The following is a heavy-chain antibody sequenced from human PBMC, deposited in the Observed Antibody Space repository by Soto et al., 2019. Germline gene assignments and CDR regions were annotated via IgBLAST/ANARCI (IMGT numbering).Heavy chain of an antibody. J-gene: IGHJ1*01. V-gene: IGHV4-31*03. Sequence: QVQLQESGPGLVKPSQTLSLICNVSGGSIGSGDYYWSWIRQHPGKGLEWIGNIHDSGDTHYNPSLKSRVTISLDRSKNQFSLRLTSVTPVDTAVYYCARSGDYGGFQYWGQGTLVTVSS. CDR3: ARSGDYGGFQY. D-gene: IGHD4-17*01. CDR2: IHDSGDT. CDR1: GGSIGSGDYY.